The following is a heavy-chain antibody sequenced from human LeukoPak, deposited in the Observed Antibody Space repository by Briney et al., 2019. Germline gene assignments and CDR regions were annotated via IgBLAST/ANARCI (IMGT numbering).Heavy chain of an antibody. CDR2: IYYSGST. V-gene: IGHV4-59*08. J-gene: IGHJ5*02. CDR1: GGSISSYY. CDR3: ARRRGRSAAAGTGGIFDP. Sequence: SETLSLTCTVSGGSISSYYWSWIRQPPGKGLEWIGYIYYSGSTNYNPSLKSRVTISVDTSKNQFSLKLSSVTAADTAVYYCARRRGRSAAAGTGGIFDPWGQGTLVTVSS. D-gene: IGHD6-13*01.